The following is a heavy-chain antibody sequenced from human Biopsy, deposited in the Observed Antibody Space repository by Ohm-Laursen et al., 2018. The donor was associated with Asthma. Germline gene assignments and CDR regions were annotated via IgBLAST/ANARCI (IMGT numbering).Heavy chain of an antibody. V-gene: IGHV3-11*01. CDR3: ARDSYSSGLYDDFES. D-gene: IGHD6-19*01. Sequence: SLRLSCAASGFTSSDYYMSWIRQAPGKGLEWISYINGKSNSIEYTDSVKGRFTISRDNAKNSPYLQMNSLRAEDTAVYYCARDSYSSGLYDDFESWGQGTLVTVSS. J-gene: IGHJ4*02. CDR1: GFTSSDYY. CDR2: INGKSNSI.